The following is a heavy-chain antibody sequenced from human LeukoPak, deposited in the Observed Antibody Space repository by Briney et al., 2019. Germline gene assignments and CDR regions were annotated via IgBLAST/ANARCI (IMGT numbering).Heavy chain of an antibody. D-gene: IGHD1-26*01. J-gene: IGHJ4*02. Sequence: GGPLRLSCAASGFTFDDYAMHWVRQAPGKGLEWVSGISWNSGSIGYADSVKGRFTISRDNAKNSLYLQMNSLRAEDTALYYCAKDKGSGSYYYFDYWGQGTLVAVSS. CDR3: AKDKGSGSYYYFDY. CDR2: ISWNSGSI. V-gene: IGHV3-9*01. CDR1: GFTFDDYA.